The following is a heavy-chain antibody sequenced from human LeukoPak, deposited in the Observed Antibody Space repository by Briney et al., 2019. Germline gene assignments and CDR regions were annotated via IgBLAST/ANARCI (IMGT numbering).Heavy chain of an antibody. CDR1: GFTFSSYG. J-gene: IGHJ4*02. Sequence: GGSLRLSCAASGFTFSSYGMHWVRQAPGKGLEWVAVISFDGSYKYYADSVKGRFTISRDNSKNTLYLQMNSLRAEDTAVYYCAKESPYYFDYWGQGTLVTVSS. CDR3: AKESPYYFDY. V-gene: IGHV3-30*18. CDR2: ISFDGSYK.